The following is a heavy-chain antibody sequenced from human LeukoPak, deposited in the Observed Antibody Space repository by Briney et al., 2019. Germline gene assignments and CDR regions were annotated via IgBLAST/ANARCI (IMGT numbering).Heavy chain of an antibody. V-gene: IGHV3-30*02. CDR2: IRYDGSNK. CDR1: GFTFSSYG. J-gene: IGHJ4*02. Sequence: SGGSLRLSCAASGFTFSSYGMHWVRQAPGKGLEWVAFIRYDGSNKYYADSVKGRFTISRDSSKNTLYLQMNSLRAEDTAVYYCAKIGSRLMVRGVISPFDYWGQGTLVTVSS. CDR3: AKIGSRLMVRGVISPFDY. D-gene: IGHD3-10*01.